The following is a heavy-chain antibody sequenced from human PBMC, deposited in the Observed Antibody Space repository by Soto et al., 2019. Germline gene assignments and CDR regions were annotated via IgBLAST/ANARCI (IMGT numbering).Heavy chain of an antibody. V-gene: IGHV1-8*01. Sequence: ASVKVSCKASGYTFTSYDINWVRQATGQGLEWMGWMNPNSGNTGYAQKLQGRVTMTRNTSISTAYMELSSLRSEDTAVYYCARAQLERRAGYYYYYGMDVWGQGTTVTVSS. D-gene: IGHD1-1*01. CDR1: GYTFTSYD. CDR2: MNPNSGNT. CDR3: ARAQLERRAGYYYYYGMDV. J-gene: IGHJ6*02.